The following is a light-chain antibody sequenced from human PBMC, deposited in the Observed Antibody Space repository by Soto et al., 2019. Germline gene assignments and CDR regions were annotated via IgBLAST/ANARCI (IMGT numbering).Light chain of an antibody. V-gene: IGKV3-11*01. CDR1: QSVGSS. CDR3: LQRGDWPPLT. CDR2: DAS. Sequence: EIVLTQSPATLSLSPGERATLSCRASQSVGSSLAWYQQKPGQAPRLLIYDASNRATGIPARFSGSGSGTDFTLTISSLEFEDFAVYYCLQRGDWPPLTFGQGTKVDIK. J-gene: IGKJ1*01.